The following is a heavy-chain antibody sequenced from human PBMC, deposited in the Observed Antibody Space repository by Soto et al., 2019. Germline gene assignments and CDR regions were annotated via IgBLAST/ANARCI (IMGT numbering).Heavy chain of an antibody. D-gene: IGHD3-10*01. CDR3: ASSLPPSMVRGVPFDY. CDR1: GGSISSGGYY. V-gene: IGHV4-31*03. J-gene: IGHJ4*02. CDR2: IYYSGST. Sequence: SETLSLTCTVSGGSISSGGYYWSWIRQHPGKGLEWIGYIYYSGSTYYNPSLKSRVTISVDTSKNQFSLKLSSVTAADTAVYYCASSLPPSMVRGVPFDYWGQGTLVTVSS.